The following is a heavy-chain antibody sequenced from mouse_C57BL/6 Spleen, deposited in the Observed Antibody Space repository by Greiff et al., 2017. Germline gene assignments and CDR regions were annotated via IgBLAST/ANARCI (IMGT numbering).Heavy chain of an antibody. CDR1: GYTFTGYW. V-gene: IGHV1-9*01. D-gene: IGHD4-1*01. CDR2: ILPASGST. Sequence: QVQLQQSGAELMKPGASVKLSCKATGYTFTGYWIEWVKQRPEHGLEWIGGILPASGSTNYTAKFKGKAPLTADTSSNTAYMQLSSLTTEDSAIYYCARGVGPGDAMDYWGQGTSVTVSS. CDR3: ARGVGPGDAMDY. J-gene: IGHJ4*01.